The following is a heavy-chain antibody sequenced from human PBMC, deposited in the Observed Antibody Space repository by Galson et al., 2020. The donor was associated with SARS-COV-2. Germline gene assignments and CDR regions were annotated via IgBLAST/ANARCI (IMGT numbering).Heavy chain of an antibody. V-gene: IGHV4-39*01. CDR1: GGSISSSSYY. Sequence: VETSETLSLTCTISGGSISSSSYYWGWIRQPPGKGLVWIGSIYYSGSTYYNPSLKSRVTISVDTSKNQFSLRLSSVTAADTAVYYCAVQLWLRGACDYWGQGTLVAVSS. D-gene: IGHD5-18*01. J-gene: IGHJ4*02. CDR3: AVQLWLRGACDY. CDR2: IYYSGST.